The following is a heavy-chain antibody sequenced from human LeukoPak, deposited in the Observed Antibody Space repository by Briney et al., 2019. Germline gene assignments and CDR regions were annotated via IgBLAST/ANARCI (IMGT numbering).Heavy chain of an antibody. J-gene: IGHJ4*02. CDR3: ARSHPWQLPDY. CDR2: ISYSGST. V-gene: IGHV4-59*08. CDR1: GGSITSYY. D-gene: IGHD2-15*01. Sequence: PSETLSLTCTVSGGSITSYYWSWIRQPPGKGLEWIAYISYSGSTNYNPSLKSRVTISVDTSKNQFSLKLSPVTAADTAVYYCARSHPWQLPDYWGQGTLVTVSS.